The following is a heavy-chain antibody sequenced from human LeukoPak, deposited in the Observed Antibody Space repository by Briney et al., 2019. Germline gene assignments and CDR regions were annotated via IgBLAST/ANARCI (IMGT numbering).Heavy chain of an antibody. Sequence: GGSLRLSCAASGFTFSSYTMNWVRQAPGKGLEWVSSISSSSSYIYYADLVKGRFTISRDNAKNSLYLQMSSLTAEDTAVYYCARDQGWLPFDYWGQGTLVTVSS. V-gene: IGHV3-21*01. CDR1: GFTFSSYT. CDR2: ISSSSSYI. D-gene: IGHD6-19*01. J-gene: IGHJ4*02. CDR3: ARDQGWLPFDY.